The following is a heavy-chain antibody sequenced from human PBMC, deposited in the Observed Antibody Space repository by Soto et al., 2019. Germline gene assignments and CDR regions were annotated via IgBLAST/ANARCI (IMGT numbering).Heavy chain of an antibody. CDR2: IHYSGST. CDR3: ASRPAGALPYFDY. D-gene: IGHD6-13*01. J-gene: IGHJ4*02. CDR1: VGSISSYY. Sequence: PSETLSLTCIFSVGSISSYYWSWIRQPPGKGLEWIGCIHYSGSTTYNPSLKSRVIISVDTSKNQFSLKLSSVTAADTAIYYCASRPAGALPYFDYWGQGTLVTVSS. V-gene: IGHV4-59*08.